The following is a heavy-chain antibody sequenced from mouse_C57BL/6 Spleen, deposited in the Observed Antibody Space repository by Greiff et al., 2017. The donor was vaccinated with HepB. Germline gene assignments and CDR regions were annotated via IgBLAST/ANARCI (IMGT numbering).Heavy chain of an antibody. D-gene: IGHD2-5*01. V-gene: IGHV5-17*01. J-gene: IGHJ4*01. CDR1: GFTFSDYG. Sequence: EVQLVESGGGLVKPGGSLKLSCAASGFTFSDYGMHWVRQAPEKGLEWVAYISSGSSTIYYADTVKGRFTISRDNAKNTLFLQMTSLRSEDTAMYYCARNSNYVRYAMDYWGQGTSVTVSS. CDR2: ISSGSSTI. CDR3: ARNSNYVRYAMDY.